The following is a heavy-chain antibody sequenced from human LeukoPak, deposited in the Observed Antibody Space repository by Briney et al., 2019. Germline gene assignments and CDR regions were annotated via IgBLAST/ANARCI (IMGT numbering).Heavy chain of an antibody. CDR3: AKERFYGAATHAFDI. J-gene: IGHJ3*02. Sequence: GGSLRLSCAASGFTFSSYGMRWVRQAPGKGLEWVAFIRYDGSNKYYADSVKGRFTISRDNSKSTLYLQMNSLRAEDTAVFYCAKERFYGAATHAFDIWGQGTMVTVSS. CDR2: IRYDGSNK. CDR1: GFTFSSYG. D-gene: IGHD4-17*01. V-gene: IGHV3-30*02.